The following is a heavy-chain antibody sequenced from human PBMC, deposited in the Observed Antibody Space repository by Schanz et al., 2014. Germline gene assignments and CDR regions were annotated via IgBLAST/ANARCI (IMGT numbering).Heavy chain of an antibody. Sequence: KLVESGGGVVQPGRSLRLSCAASGFTFSSYGMHWVRQVPGKGLEWVAVVCYDGSKKYYADSVKGRFTVSRDNAKSTLFLQMDSLRPEDTAIYYCAKEWSPSFWGQGTLVTVSS. D-gene: IGHD1-26*01. CDR2: VCYDGSKK. CDR1: GFTFSSYG. V-gene: IGHV3-33*06. CDR3: AKEWSPSF. J-gene: IGHJ4*02.